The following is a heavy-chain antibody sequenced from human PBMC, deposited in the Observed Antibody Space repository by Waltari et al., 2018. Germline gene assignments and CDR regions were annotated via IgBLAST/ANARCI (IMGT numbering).Heavy chain of an antibody. Sequence: EVQLLESGGGLVQPGGSLRLSCQASGFTSVTHAINWVRQAPGTGLEVVSSISVSDATYYADSVKGRFTISRDYSDNTVYLQMDSLRADDTAVYFCAKPFYNWDDPLHSWGQGTPVTVSS. CDR2: ISVSDAT. D-gene: IGHD1-20*01. CDR3: AKPFYNWDDPLHS. V-gene: IGHV3-23*01. J-gene: IGHJ1*01. CDR1: GFTSVTHA.